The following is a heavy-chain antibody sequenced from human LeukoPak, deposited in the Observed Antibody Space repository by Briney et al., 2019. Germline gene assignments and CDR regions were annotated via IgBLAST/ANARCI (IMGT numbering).Heavy chain of an antibody. V-gene: IGHV3-30*03. CDR1: GLTFNNYV. D-gene: IGHD6-13*01. CDR3: ARDHGSSWYFDY. CDR2: ISYDGTNE. Sequence: GTSLRLSCAASGLTFNNYVMNWVRQAPGKGLEWVASISYDGTNEYYADSVKGRFTISKDNSKNTLYLQMNSLRAEDTAVYYCARDHGSSWYFDYWGQGTLVTVSS. J-gene: IGHJ4*02.